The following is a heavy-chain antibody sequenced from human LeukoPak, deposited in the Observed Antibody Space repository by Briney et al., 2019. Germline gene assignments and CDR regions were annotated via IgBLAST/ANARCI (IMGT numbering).Heavy chain of an antibody. CDR2: IYYSGST. CDR1: GGSISSSGYY. J-gene: IGHJ4*02. D-gene: IGHD2-15*01. CDR3: CGTPDALFDY. Sequence: SETLSLTCTVSGGSISSSGYYWGWIRQPPGKGLEWIGSIYYSGSTYYNPSLNSRVTISVDTSKNQFSLKLSSVTAADTAVYYCCGTPDALFDYWGQGTLVTVSS. V-gene: IGHV4-39*01.